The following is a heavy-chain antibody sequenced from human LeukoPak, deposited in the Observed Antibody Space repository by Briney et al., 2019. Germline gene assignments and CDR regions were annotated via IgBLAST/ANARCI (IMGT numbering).Heavy chain of an antibody. CDR1: GFSFSTYS. D-gene: IGHD3-16*01. CDR3: ARDHYVDAFDI. CDR2: ISSRSGYI. Sequence: GGSLRLSCAASGFSFSTYSMNWVRQAPGKGQEWVSSISSRSGYIYYADSVKGRFTISRDNAKNSLYLQMDSLGAEDTAVYYCARDHYVDAFDIWGQGTMVTVSS. J-gene: IGHJ3*02. V-gene: IGHV3-21*01.